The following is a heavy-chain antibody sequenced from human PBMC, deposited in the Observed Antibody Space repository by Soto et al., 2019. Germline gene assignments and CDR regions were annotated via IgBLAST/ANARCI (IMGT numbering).Heavy chain of an antibody. CDR1: GGSVTNTAYF. J-gene: IGHJ5*02. V-gene: IGHV4-39*01. Sequence: WGPLSLTFVVSGGSVTNTAYFWGWIRQPPGKGPELIGSIYYSGTTYSDPSLRSRLTMSIDTSKNQFSLKLSPVTAADTAFYYCARHSYAVYRYRLYWLDXWGQGALGTVSX. CDR2: IYYSGTT. CDR3: ARHSYAVYRYRLYWLDX. D-gene: IGHD3-16*01.